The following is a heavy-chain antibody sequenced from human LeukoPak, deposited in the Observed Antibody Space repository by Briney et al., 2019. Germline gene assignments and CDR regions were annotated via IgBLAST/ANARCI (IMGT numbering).Heavy chain of an antibody. Sequence: PGGSLRLSCAASGFTFSSYAMSWVRQAPGKALEWVSSIGFLSTYVYYGDSVKGRFTISRDNAENSLYLQMDSLRAEDTAVYYCARGSAAAGRVFDYWGQGTLVTVSS. J-gene: IGHJ4*02. V-gene: IGHV3-21*01. CDR3: ARGSAAAGRVFDY. CDR1: GFTFSSYA. D-gene: IGHD6-13*01. CDR2: IGFLSTYV.